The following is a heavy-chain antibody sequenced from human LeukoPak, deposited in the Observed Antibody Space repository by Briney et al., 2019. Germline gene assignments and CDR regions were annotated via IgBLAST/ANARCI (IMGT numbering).Heavy chain of an antibody. Sequence: ASVKVSCKASGYTFTSYYMHWVRQAPGQGLEWMGIINPSGASTSYAQKFQGRVTMTRDTSTSTVYMELSSLRSEDTAVYYCARDLTMVRGVIIGLFAFDIWGQGTMVTVSS. J-gene: IGHJ3*02. V-gene: IGHV1-46*01. CDR2: INPSGAST. CDR3: ARDLTMVRGVIIGLFAFDI. CDR1: GYTFTSYY. D-gene: IGHD3-10*01.